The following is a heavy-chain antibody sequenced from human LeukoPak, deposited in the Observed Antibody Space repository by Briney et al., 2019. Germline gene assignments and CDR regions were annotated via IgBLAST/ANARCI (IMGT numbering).Heavy chain of an antibody. Sequence: SETLSLTCTVSGGSISGYYWSWIHQHPGKGLEWIGYIYYSGSTYYNPSLKSRVTISVDTSKNQFSLKLSSVTAADTAVYYCARGTVTTGFGPWGQGTLVTVSS. D-gene: IGHD4-17*01. CDR2: IYYSGST. J-gene: IGHJ5*02. V-gene: IGHV4-31*03. CDR3: ARGTVTTGFGP. CDR1: GGSISGYY.